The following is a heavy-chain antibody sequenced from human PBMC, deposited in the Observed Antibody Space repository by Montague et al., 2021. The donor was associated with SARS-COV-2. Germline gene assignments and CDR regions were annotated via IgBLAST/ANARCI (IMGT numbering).Heavy chain of an antibody. CDR3: ARSGVGIFDFSYFDS. Sequence: SETLSPTCSVSGFSISSGYYWGWIRQTPGKGLEWIGSRYQNGATXYSPSLKRPVTILLDTSKNQFSLSLTSVTAADTAVYYCARSGVGIFDFSYFDSWGQGSLVIVSS. D-gene: IGHD3-3*01. V-gene: IGHV4-38-2*02. J-gene: IGHJ4*02. CDR1: GFSISSGYY. CDR2: RYQNGAT.